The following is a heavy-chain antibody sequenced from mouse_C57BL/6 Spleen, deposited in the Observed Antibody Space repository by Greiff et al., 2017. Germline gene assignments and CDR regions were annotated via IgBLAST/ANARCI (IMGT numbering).Heavy chain of an antibody. D-gene: IGHD1-1*01. CDR2: ISDGGSYT. J-gene: IGHJ4*01. CDR3: ARSGSIFYYAMDY. V-gene: IGHV5-4*03. Sequence: EVKLMESGGGLVKPGGSLKLSCAASGFTFSSYAMSWVRQTPEKRLEWVATISDGGSYTYYPDNVKGRFTISRDNAKNNLYLQMSHLKSEDTAMYYCARSGSIFYYAMDYWGQGTSVTVSS. CDR1: GFTFSSYA.